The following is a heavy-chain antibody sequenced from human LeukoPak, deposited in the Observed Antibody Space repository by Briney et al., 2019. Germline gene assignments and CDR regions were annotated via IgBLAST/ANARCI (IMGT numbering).Heavy chain of an antibody. CDR3: AKRVATVTNGRYFDY. J-gene: IGHJ4*02. D-gene: IGHD4-17*01. Sequence: GGSLRLSCAASGFTFSSYSMNWVRQAPGKGLEWVSGIGASGGSILYADSVKGRFTISRDNSKNTLYLQMSSLRAEDTAVYYCAKRVATVTNGRYFDYWGQGTLVTVSS. CDR2: IGASGGSI. CDR1: GFTFSSYS. V-gene: IGHV3-23*01.